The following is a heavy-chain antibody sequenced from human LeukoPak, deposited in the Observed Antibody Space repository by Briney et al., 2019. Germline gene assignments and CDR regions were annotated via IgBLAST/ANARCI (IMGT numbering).Heavy chain of an antibody. Sequence: PSETLSLTCTVSGGSISSYYWSWIRQPPGKGLEWIGYIYYSGSTNYNPSLKSRVTISVDTSKNQFSLKLSSVTAADTAVYYCASTIFGVVNYYYYMDVWGKGTTVTVSS. CDR1: GGSISSYY. CDR3: ASTIFGVVNYYYYMDV. D-gene: IGHD3-3*01. CDR2: IYYSGST. V-gene: IGHV4-59*01. J-gene: IGHJ6*03.